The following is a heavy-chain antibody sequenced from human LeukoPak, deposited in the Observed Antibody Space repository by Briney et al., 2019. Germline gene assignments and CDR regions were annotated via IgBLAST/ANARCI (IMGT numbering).Heavy chain of an antibody. D-gene: IGHD3-9*01. CDR1: GYTSTSYG. CDR2: ISAYNGNT. V-gene: IGHV1-18*01. J-gene: IGHJ6*02. Sequence: GASVKVSCKASGYTSTSYGISWVRQAPGQGLEWMGWISAYNGNTNYAQKLQGRVTMTTDTSTSTAYMELRSLRSDDTAVYYCARDPSDYDILTGYHLPNYGMDVWGQGTTVTVSS. CDR3: ARDPSDYDILTGYHLPNYGMDV.